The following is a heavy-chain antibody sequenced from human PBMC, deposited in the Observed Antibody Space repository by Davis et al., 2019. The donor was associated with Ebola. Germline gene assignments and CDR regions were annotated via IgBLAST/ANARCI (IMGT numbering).Heavy chain of an antibody. Sequence: AASVKVSCKASGGTFSSYAISWVRQAPGQGLEWMGRIIPILGIANYAQKFQGRVTITADKSTSTAYMELSSLRSEDTAVYYCARDPKGYYYGMDVWGQGTTVTVSS. J-gene: IGHJ6*02. V-gene: IGHV1-69*04. CDR1: GGTFSSYA. CDR3: ARDPKGYYYGMDV. CDR2: IIPILGIA.